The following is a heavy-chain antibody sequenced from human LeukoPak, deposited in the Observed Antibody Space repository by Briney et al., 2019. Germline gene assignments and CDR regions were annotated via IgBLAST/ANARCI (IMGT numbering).Heavy chain of an antibody. V-gene: IGHV3-48*04. CDR3: ARDGRDGYRGIDY. CDR1: GFTFSSYS. Sequence: GGSLRLSCAASGFTFSSYSMNWVRQAPGKGLEWVSSISSSGSTIYYADSVKGRFTISRDNAKNSLYLQMNSLRAEDTAVYYCARDGRDGYRGIDYWGQGTLVTVSS. D-gene: IGHD5-24*01. J-gene: IGHJ4*02. CDR2: ISSSGSTI.